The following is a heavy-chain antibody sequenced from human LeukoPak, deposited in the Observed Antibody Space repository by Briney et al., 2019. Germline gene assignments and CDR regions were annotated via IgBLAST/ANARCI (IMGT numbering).Heavy chain of an antibody. CDR2: SDISGNT. CDR1: GDSIRSYY. J-gene: IGHJ6*03. CDR3: ARRIDYYYYMDV. V-gene: IGHV4-4*09. Sequence: SETLSLTCIVSGDSIRSYYWNWIRQPPGKGLEWIGYSDISGNTNYNPSLKSRVTISIHTSKNQFSLKLSSVTAADTAVYYCARRIDYYYYMDVWGKGTTVTVSS. D-gene: IGHD2-21*01.